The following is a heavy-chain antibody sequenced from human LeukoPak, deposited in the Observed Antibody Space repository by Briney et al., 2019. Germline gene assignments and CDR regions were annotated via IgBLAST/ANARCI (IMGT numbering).Heavy chain of an antibody. CDR2: ISNTADNT. V-gene: IGHV3-23*01. Sequence: GGSLRLSCAASGFTFSSYAMSWVRQTPERGLEWVSTISNTADNTHYADSVKYRFLVSRDNSKDTLYLQMFNLRVEDTGVYYCTKDCCNYFFDSWGQGTRVIVSP. D-gene: IGHD1-7*01. CDR1: GFTFSSYA. CDR3: TKDCCNYFFDS. J-gene: IGHJ4*02.